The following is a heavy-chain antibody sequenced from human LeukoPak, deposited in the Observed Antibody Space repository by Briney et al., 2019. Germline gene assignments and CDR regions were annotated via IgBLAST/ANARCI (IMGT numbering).Heavy chain of an antibody. CDR1: GGTFSSYA. CDR3: ARDLSYLGYPSFDY. D-gene: IGHD2/OR15-2a*01. V-gene: IGHV1-69*05. Sequence: SVKVSCKASGGTFSSYAISWVRQAPGQGLEWMGRIIPIFGTANYAQKFQGSVTITTDESTSTAYMELSSLRSEDTAVYYCARDLSYLGYPSFDYWGQGTLVTVSS. CDR2: IIPIFGTA. J-gene: IGHJ4*02.